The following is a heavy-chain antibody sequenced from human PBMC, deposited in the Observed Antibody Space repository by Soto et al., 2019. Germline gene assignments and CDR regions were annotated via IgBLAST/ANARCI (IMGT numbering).Heavy chain of an antibody. V-gene: IGHV4-30-4*01. J-gene: IGHJ6*02. CDR3: ARAEHHCSGGSCYGYYYYYGMDV. D-gene: IGHD2-15*01. CDR2: IYYSGNT. Sequence: SETLSLTCTVSGGSISSGDYYWSWIRQPPGKGLEWIGYIYYSGNTYYNPSLKSRVTISVDTSKNQFSLKLSSVTAADTAVYYCARAEHHCSGGSCYGYYYYYGMDVWGQGTTVTVSS. CDR1: GGSISSGDYY.